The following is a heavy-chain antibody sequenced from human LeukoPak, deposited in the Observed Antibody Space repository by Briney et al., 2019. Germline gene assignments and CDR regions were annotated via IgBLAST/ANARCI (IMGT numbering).Heavy chain of an antibody. CDR1: GDSISSGAYS. Sequence: SEALSLTCVVSGDSISSGAYSWSWIRQPPGKGLEWIGYISHTGSTFYNPSLKSRVTISVDTSKNQFSLKLSSVTAADTAVYYCARARTPYYDFWSGYWEYYYYYYMDVWGKGTTVTVSS. CDR2: ISHTGST. V-gene: IGHV4-30-2*01. J-gene: IGHJ6*03. CDR3: ARARTPYYDFWSGYWEYYYYYYMDV. D-gene: IGHD3-3*01.